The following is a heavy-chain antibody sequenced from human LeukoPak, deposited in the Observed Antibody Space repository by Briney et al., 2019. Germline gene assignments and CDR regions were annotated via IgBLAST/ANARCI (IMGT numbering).Heavy chain of an antibody. Sequence: KPGGSLRLSCAASGFTFSRYSMNWVRQAPGKGLEWVSSITSSSSYIYYADSVKGRFTISRDNAKNSLYLQMNGLRAEDTAVYYCARDPYSGSYGNYYYYFMDVWGKGTTVTISS. CDR2: ITSSSSYI. V-gene: IGHV3-21*01. J-gene: IGHJ6*03. CDR3: ARDPYSGSYGNYYYYFMDV. D-gene: IGHD1-26*01. CDR1: GFTFSRYS.